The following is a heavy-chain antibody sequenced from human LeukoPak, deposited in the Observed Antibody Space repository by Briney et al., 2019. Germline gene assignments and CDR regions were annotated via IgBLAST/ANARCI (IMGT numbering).Heavy chain of an antibody. Sequence: SETLSLTCAVYGGSFSGYYWSWIRQPPGKGLEWIGEINHSGSTNYNPSLKSRVTISVDTFKNQFSLKLSSVTAADTAVYYCARGRLLYGSGSYIDYWGQGTLVTVSS. V-gene: IGHV4-34*01. D-gene: IGHD3-10*01. J-gene: IGHJ4*02. CDR3: ARGRLLYGSGSYIDY. CDR1: GGSFSGYY. CDR2: INHSGST.